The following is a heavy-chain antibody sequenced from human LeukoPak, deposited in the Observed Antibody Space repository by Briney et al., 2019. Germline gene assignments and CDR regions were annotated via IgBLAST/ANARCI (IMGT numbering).Heavy chain of an antibody. Sequence: PSETLSLTCTVSGGSITSTSSYWGWIRQPPGKGLGWIGSIYYSGSTYYNPSLMSRVTISVDTSKNQFSLKLSSVTAADTAVYYCARRSHCSSTSCPLGYWGQGTLVTVSS. CDR3: ARRSHCSSTSCPLGY. CDR1: GGSITSTSSY. J-gene: IGHJ4*02. D-gene: IGHD2-2*01. CDR2: IYYSGST. V-gene: IGHV4-39*01.